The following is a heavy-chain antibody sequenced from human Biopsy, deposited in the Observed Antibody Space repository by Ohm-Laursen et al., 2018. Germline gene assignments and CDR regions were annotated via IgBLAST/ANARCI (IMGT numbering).Heavy chain of an antibody. V-gene: IGHV3-11*01. CDR1: GFTFSDYY. D-gene: IGHD3-10*01. J-gene: IGHJ4*02. Sequence: SLRLSCSASGFTFSDYYMSWIRQAPGKGLEWLSYISGSGTTIFYADSVKGRFTDSRDNAKNSLYLQMNSLTVEDTAVYYCVRDGAGSYHDYWGQGTLVTVSS. CDR3: VRDGAGSYHDY. CDR2: ISGSGTTI.